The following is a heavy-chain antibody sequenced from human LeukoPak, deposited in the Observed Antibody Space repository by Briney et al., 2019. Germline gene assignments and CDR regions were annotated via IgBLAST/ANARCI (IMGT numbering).Heavy chain of an antibody. CDR3: AREVFSSGWSSFDY. D-gene: IGHD6-19*01. J-gene: IGHJ4*02. CDR1: GFIFSDCA. CDR2: IDTRDKGSAT. V-gene: IGHV3-73*01. Sequence: GGSLRLSCAGFGFIFSDCAIHWVRQASGKGLEWVGRIDTRDKGSATAYAASVRGRFAISRDDSASTAYLQMTGLETEDTAVYYCAREVFSSGWSSFDYWGQGTLVTVSS.